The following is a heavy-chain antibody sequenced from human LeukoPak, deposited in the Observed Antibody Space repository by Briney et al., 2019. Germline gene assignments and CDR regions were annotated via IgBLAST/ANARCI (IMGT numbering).Heavy chain of an antibody. D-gene: IGHD4/OR15-4a*01. Sequence: PGGSLRLSCAASGFTFRSYAMHWVRQAPGKGLEWVAVISYDGSKKYYADSVKGRFTISRDKSKNTLYLQMNSLRAEDTAVYYCARADRLFDYYYYGMDVWGQGTTVTVSS. V-gene: IGHV3-30-3*01. CDR1: GFTFRSYA. CDR3: ARADRLFDYYYYGMDV. CDR2: ISYDGSKK. J-gene: IGHJ6*02.